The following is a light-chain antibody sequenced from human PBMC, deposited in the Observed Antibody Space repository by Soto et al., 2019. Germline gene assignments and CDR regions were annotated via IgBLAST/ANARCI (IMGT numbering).Light chain of an antibody. Sequence: EIVMTQSPATLSVSPGDRATLSCRASQSVSSNLAWYQQKPGQAPRLLIYGASTRATGIPVRFSGSGSGTEFTLTISSLQSEDFAVYYCQRYNSWPLTFGGGTKVEIE. J-gene: IGKJ4*01. CDR3: QRYNSWPLT. CDR1: QSVSSN. V-gene: IGKV3-15*01. CDR2: GAS.